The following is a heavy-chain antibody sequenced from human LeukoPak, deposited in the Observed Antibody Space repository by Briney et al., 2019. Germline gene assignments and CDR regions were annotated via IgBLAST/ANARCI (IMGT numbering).Heavy chain of an antibody. V-gene: IGHV3-49*04. Sequence: GGSLRLSCTASGFTFGDYAMGWVRQAPGKGLEWIGFIRSKTYGETTEYAASVKGRFTFSRDDSKSIACLQMNSLNIEDTAVYYCTRGDGSGICWGQGTLVTVSS. D-gene: IGHD3-22*01. J-gene: IGHJ4*02. CDR3: TRGDGSGIC. CDR1: GFTFGDYA. CDR2: IRSKTYGETT.